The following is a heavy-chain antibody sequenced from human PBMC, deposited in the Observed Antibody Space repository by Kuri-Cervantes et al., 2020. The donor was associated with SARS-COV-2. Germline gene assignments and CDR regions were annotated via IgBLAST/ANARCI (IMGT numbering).Heavy chain of an antibody. CDR1: GGSFSGYY. Sequence: SETLSLTCAVYGGSFSGYYWSWIRQPPGKGLEWIGEINHSGSTNYNPSLKSRVTISVDTSKNQFSLKLSSVTAADTAVYYCARTDNSGYSYYFDYWGQGTLVTVSS. D-gene: IGHD3-22*01. J-gene: IGHJ4*02. V-gene: IGHV4-34*01. CDR3: ARTDNSGYSYYFDY. CDR2: INHSGST.